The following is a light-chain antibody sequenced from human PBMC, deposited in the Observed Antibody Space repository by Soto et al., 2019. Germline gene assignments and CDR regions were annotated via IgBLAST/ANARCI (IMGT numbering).Light chain of an antibody. Sequence: EIVLTQSPGTLSLSPGERATLSCRASQSVSSTSLAWYQQKPGQAPRLLIYGATSRATGITDRFSGSGSGTDFTLTISRLEPEDFAVYYCQQYDNSLYTFGQGTKLEIK. CDR1: QSVSSTS. CDR3: QQYDNSLYT. CDR2: GAT. J-gene: IGKJ2*01. V-gene: IGKV3-20*01.